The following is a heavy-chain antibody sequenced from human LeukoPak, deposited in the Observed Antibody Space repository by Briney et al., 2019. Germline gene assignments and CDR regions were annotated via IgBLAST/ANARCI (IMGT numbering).Heavy chain of an antibody. J-gene: IGHJ4*02. Sequence: GGSLRLSCAGSGFTFSSYWMSWVRQAPGKGLEWVANIRQDGNEKYYVDSVKGRFTISRDNAKKSLYLQMNSLRAEDTDVYYCATQPAAADVDYWGQGTLVTVSS. CDR1: GFTFSSYW. V-gene: IGHV3-7*03. D-gene: IGHD2-2*01. CDR2: IRQDGNEK. CDR3: ATQPAAADVDY.